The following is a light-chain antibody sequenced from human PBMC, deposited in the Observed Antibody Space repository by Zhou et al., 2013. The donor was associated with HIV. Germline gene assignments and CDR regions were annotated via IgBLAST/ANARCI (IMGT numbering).Light chain of an antibody. CDR3: QHRQSWPPLT. CDR2: DTY. Sequence: EIMMTQSPATLSVSPGERATLSCRGSQSVSSYLAWYQQKPGQAPRLLIYDTYKRATGIPARFSGSGSGTDFTLTISSLEPEDFAIYYCQHRQSWPPLTFGGGTKVEIK. V-gene: IGKV3-11*01. CDR1: QSVSSY. J-gene: IGKJ4*01.